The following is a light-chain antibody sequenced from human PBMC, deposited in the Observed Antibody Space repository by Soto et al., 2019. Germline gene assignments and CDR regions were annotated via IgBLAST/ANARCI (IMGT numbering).Light chain of an antibody. CDR2: KAS. V-gene: IGKV1-5*03. CDR3: QQYNSYPS. CDR1: QSISSW. J-gene: IGKJ4*01. Sequence: DIQMTQSPSTLSASVGDRVTITCRASQSISSWLAWYQQKPGKVPKLLIYKASSLESGVPSRFSGSGSGTEFTLTISGLEPDDFATYYCQQYNSYPSFGGGTKVAIK.